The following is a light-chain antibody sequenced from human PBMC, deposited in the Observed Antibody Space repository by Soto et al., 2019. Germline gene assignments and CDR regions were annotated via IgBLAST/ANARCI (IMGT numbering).Light chain of an antibody. CDR3: LLSYSGAHVV. CDR1: TGAVTSGHY. CDR2: DTS. J-gene: IGLJ2*01. V-gene: IGLV7-46*01. Sequence: QSVVTQEHSLNVSPGGTGTLTCGSSTGAVTSGHYPYWCQQKPGQAPMTLIYDTSNKPSWTPARFSVSLLGFKAALTLSGAQPEDEAEYYCLLSYSGAHVVFGGGTKLTVL.